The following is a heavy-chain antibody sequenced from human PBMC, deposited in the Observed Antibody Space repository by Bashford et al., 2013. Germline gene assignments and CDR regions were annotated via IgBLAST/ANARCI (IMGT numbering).Heavy chain of an antibody. V-gene: IGHV1-24*01. CDR3: ARTHLGTTVTTQNWFDP. Sequence: ASVKVSCKVSGYTLTELSMHWVRQAPGKGLEWMGGIIPIFGTLDYAQRFQGRLTITADKSTNTAYMDLSSLRSDDTAVYFCARTHLGTTVTTQNWFDPWGQGTLVTVSS. D-gene: IGHD4-17*01. J-gene: IGHJ5*02. CDR1: GYTLTELS. CDR2: IIPIFGTL.